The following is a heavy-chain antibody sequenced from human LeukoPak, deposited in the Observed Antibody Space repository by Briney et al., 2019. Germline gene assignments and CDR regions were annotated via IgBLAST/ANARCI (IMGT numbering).Heavy chain of an antibody. V-gene: IGHV3-53*01. CDR2: IYNDGST. Sequence: PGTSLRLSCAASGFTFSDFAMHWVRQAPGKGLEWVSIIYNDGSTYYADSMKGRFTISRDNSKNTLYLQVNSLRAEDTAMYYCARNILFAFDIWGQGTMVTVSS. CDR3: ARNILFAFDI. J-gene: IGHJ3*02. CDR1: GFTFSDFA. D-gene: IGHD2/OR15-2a*01.